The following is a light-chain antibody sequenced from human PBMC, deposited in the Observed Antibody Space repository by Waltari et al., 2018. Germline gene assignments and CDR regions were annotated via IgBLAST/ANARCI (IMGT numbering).Light chain of an antibody. CDR2: GAS. V-gene: IGKV3-20*01. Sequence: EIVLTQSPGTLSLSPGERGTLSCRASQSVSRFLAWYQQKPGQAPRLLIYGASTRATGIPDRFSGSGSGTDFSLTISRLEPEDFAVYYCQKYDRLQATFGQGTKVEIK. CDR3: QKYDRLQAT. J-gene: IGKJ1*01. CDR1: QSVSRF.